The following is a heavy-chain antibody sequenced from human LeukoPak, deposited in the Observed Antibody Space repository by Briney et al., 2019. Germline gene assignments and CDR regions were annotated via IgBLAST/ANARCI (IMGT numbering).Heavy chain of an antibody. CDR1: GFIFTDYY. CDR3: ARGRLSSGWYDD. CDR2: IDSGSTST. Sequence: KSGGTLRLSCAASGFIFTDYYMSWVRQDPGKGLEWVSFIDSGSTSTKYADSVKGRFSISRDNAKNTLYLHMDSLRAEDTAVYYCARGRLSSGWYDDWGQGTLVTVSS. D-gene: IGHD6-19*01. J-gene: IGHJ4*02. V-gene: IGHV3-11*06.